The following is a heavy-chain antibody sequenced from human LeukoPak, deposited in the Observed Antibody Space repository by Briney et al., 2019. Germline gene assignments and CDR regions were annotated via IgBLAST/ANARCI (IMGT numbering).Heavy chain of an antibody. Sequence: PSEILSLTCTVFGGSISSYFWSWIRPPAGKGPEWIGYIYSSGSTNYNPSLKSRVTISVDTSKNQFSLKLSSVTAADTAVYYCARHGSGWPYYYYYYGMDVWGQGTTVTVSS. V-gene: IGHV4-59*08. CDR2: IYSSGST. D-gene: IGHD6-19*01. CDR3: ARHGSGWPYYYYYYGMDV. J-gene: IGHJ6*02. CDR1: GGSISSYF.